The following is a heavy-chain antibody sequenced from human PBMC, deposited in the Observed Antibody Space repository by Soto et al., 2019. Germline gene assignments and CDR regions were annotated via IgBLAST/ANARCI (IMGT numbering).Heavy chain of an antibody. J-gene: IGHJ6*02. CDR1: GFTFSSYG. V-gene: IGHV3-33*01. Sequence: QVQLVESGGGVVQPGRSLRLSCAASGFTFSSYGMHWVRQAPGKGLEWVAVIWYDGSNKYYADSVKGRFTISRDNSKNTLYLQMNSLRAEDTAVYYCASEYCSGGSCYYYGIDVWGQWTTVTVSS. CDR2: IWYDGSNK. D-gene: IGHD2-15*01. CDR3: ASEYCSGGSCYYYGIDV.